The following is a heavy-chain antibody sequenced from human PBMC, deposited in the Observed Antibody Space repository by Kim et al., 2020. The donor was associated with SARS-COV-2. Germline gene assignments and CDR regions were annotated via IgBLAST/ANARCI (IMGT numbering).Heavy chain of an antibody. Sequence: SETLSLTCTVSGGSISSGGYYWSWIRQHPGKGLEWIGYIYYSGRTYYNPSLKSQVTISVDTSQNPFSLKLSSVTAADTAVYYCARATTIFGVVIQTFDYWGQRTLVTDSS. J-gene: IGHJ4*02. CDR3: ARATTIFGVVIQTFDY. V-gene: IGHV4-31*01. CDR2: IYYSGRT. D-gene: IGHD3-3*01. CDR1: GGSISSGGYY.